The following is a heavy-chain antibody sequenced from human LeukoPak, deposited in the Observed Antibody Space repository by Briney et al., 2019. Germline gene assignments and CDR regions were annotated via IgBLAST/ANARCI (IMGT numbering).Heavy chain of an antibody. Sequence: SETLSLTCTVSGGSISSSSYYWGWIRQPPGKGLEWIGSIYYSGSTYYNPSLKSRVTISVDTSKNQFSLKLSSVTAADTAVYYCARAHQWELPSLGPHFDYWGQGTLVTVSS. D-gene: IGHD1-26*01. J-gene: IGHJ4*02. CDR1: GGSISSSSYY. CDR3: ARAHQWELPSLGPHFDY. CDR2: IYYSGST. V-gene: IGHV4-39*07.